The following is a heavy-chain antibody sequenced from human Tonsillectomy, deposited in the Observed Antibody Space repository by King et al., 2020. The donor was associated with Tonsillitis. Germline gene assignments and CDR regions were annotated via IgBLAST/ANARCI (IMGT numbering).Heavy chain of an antibody. Sequence: VQLVESGGGLVKPGGSLRLSCAASGFTFSSYSMNWVRQAPGKGLEWVSSISSSSSYIYYADSVKGRFTISRDNAKNSLYLQMNSLRAEDTAVYYCATSLVATGAYLYYWGQGTLVTVSS. V-gene: IGHV3-21*01. CDR1: GFTFSSYS. CDR3: ATSLVATGAYLYY. D-gene: IGHD5-12*01. CDR2: ISSSSSYI. J-gene: IGHJ4*02.